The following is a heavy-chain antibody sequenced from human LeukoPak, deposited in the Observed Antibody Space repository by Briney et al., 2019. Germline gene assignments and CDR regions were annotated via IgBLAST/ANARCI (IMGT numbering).Heavy chain of an antibody. J-gene: IGHJ4*02. V-gene: IGHV3-30*02. CDR1: GFTFNSYA. Sequence: GGSLRLSCAASGFTFNSYAMHWVRQAPGKGLEWVAFIRYDGSNKYYADSLKGRFTISRDNSKNTLYLQMNSLRTEDTAVYYCAKVSTISNYFDYXGQGTLVXVS. D-gene: IGHD2-2*01. CDR3: AKVSTISNYFDY. CDR2: IRYDGSNK.